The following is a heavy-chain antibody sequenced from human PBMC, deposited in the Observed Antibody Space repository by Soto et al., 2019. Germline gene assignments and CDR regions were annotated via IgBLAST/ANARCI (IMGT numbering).Heavy chain of an antibody. CDR3: AREPNYFDY. CDR2: ISAYNGNT. V-gene: IGHV1-18*01. J-gene: IGHJ4*02. CDR1: GGTFSSYG. Sequence: ASVKVSCKASGGTFSSYGISWVRQAPGQGLEWMGWISAYNGNTKYAQKFQGRVTMTTDTSTSTAYMELRSLRSDDTAVYYCAREPNYFDYWGQGTLVTVSS.